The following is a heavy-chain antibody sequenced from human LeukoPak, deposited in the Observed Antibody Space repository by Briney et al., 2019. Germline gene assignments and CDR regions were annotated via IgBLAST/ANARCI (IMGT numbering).Heavy chain of an antibody. Sequence: SETLSLTCTVSGGSVSSAGYYWTWIRQHPGKGLEWIGYIYYSGSTYYNPSLKSRVTISVDTSKNQFSLKLSSVTAADTAVYYCARAGDQLLFGGVDCWGQGTLVTVSS. CDR2: IYYSGST. D-gene: IGHD2-2*01. J-gene: IGHJ4*02. CDR1: GGSVSSAGYY. CDR3: ARAGDQLLFGGVDC. V-gene: IGHV4-31*03.